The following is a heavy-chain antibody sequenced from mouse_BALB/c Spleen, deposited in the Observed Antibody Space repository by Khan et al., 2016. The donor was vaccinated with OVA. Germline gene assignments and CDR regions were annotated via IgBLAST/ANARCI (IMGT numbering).Heavy chain of an antibody. CDR1: GFTFSGYG. D-gene: IGHD2-14*01. V-gene: IGHV5-6-3*01. CDR2: INSNGGTS. Sequence: EVELMESGGGLVQPGGSLKLSCAASGFTFSGYGMSWVRQTPDKRLELVATINSNGGTSYYPDSVNGRFTISRDNAKNTLHLQMSSLKSEDTAMYYCARAYYRYDEGYWYFDVWGAGTTVTVSS. J-gene: IGHJ1*01. CDR3: ARAYYRYDEGYWYFDV.